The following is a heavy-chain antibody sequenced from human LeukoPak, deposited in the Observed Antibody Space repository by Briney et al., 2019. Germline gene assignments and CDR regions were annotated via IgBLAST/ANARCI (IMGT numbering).Heavy chain of an antibody. Sequence: PSETLSLTCTVSGGSISSGSYYWSWIRQPAGKGLEWIGRIYTSGSTNYNPSLKSRVTISVDTSKNQFSLKLSSVTAADTAVYYCARDSSSWSFDYWGQGTLVTVSS. D-gene: IGHD6-13*01. CDR2: IYTSGST. CDR1: GGSISSGSYY. CDR3: ARDSSSWSFDY. V-gene: IGHV4-61*02. J-gene: IGHJ4*02.